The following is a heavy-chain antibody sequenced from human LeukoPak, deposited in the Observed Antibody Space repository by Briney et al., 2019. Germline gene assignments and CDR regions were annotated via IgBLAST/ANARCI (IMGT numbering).Heavy chain of an antibody. D-gene: IGHD3-3*01. Sequence: GGSLRLSCAASGFTFSSFAMHWVRQTPGTGLEWVAVISYDESKKYYADSVKGRFTISRDDSKNTLYLQMNGLRAEDTAVYYGVKDRFLEAYGMEVWGHGTTVTVSS. CDR3: VKDRFLEAYGMEV. CDR2: ISYDESKK. V-gene: IGHV3-30-3*01. J-gene: IGHJ6*02. CDR1: GFTFSSFA.